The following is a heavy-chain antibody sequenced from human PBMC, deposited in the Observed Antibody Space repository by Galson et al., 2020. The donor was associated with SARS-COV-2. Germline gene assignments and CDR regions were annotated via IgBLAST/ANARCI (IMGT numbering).Heavy chain of an antibody. Sequence: SLRLSCAASGFNFSSHAMHWVRQAPGKGLAWVAQIFFDGSDKYYGDSVQGRFTISRDSSKNTVYLQMNNLRADDTAVYYCARDGQTSSGWAFDYWGQGTLVTVAS. CDR2: IFFDGSDK. J-gene: IGHJ4*02. D-gene: IGHD6-19*01. CDR3: ARDGQTSSGWAFDY. CDR1: GFNFSSHA. V-gene: IGHV3-33*01.